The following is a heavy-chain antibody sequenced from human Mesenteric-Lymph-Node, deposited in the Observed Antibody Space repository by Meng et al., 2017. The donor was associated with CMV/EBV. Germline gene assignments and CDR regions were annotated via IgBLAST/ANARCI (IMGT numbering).Heavy chain of an antibody. CDR1: FSGYY. CDR2: INHSGST. J-gene: IGHJ4*02. V-gene: IGHV4-34*01. CDR3: ARGSVGYYGSGSPTSLTYFDY. Sequence: FSGYYWSWIRQPPGKGLEWIGEINHSGSTNYNPSLKSRVTISVDTSKNQFSLKPSSVTAADTAVYYCARGSVGYYGSGSPTSLTYFDYWGQGTLVTVSS. D-gene: IGHD3-10*01.